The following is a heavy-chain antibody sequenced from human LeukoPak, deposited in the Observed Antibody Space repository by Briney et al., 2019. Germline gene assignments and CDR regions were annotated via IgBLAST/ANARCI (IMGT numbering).Heavy chain of an antibody. J-gene: IGHJ4*02. CDR2: ISSSSSTI. D-gene: IGHD3-3*01. Sequence: GGSLRLSCAASGFTFSSYGMNWVRQAPGKGLEWVSYISSSSSTIYYADSVKGRFTISRDNAKNSLYLQMNSLRAEDTAVYYCARDRITIFGVVSSKDKKYEDYWGQGTLVTVSS. CDR1: GFTFSSYG. V-gene: IGHV3-48*01. CDR3: ARDRITIFGVVSSKDKKYEDY.